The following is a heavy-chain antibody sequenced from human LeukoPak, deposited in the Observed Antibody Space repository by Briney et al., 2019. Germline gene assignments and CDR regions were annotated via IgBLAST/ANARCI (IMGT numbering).Heavy chain of an antibody. CDR3: ATERRGYCSSTSCSNFDY. D-gene: IGHD2-2*01. J-gene: IGHJ4*02. CDR2: ISAYNGNT. Sequence: GASVKVSCKASGYTFTSYGISWVRQAPGQGLEWTGWISAYNGNTNYAQKLQGRVTMTTDTSTSTAYMELRSLRSEDTAVYYCATERRGYCSSTSCSNFDYWGQGTLVTVSS. CDR1: GYTFTSYG. V-gene: IGHV1-18*01.